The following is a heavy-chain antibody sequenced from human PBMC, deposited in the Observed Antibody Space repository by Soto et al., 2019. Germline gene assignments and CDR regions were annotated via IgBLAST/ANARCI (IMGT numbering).Heavy chain of an antibody. CDR3: ARVRGLAAPGSFDY. D-gene: IGHD6-13*01. CDR2: ISAYNGNT. J-gene: IGHJ4*02. CDR1: GCTFSSYA. V-gene: IGHV1-18*01. Sequence: AAVKVSCKASGCTFSSYATSWGRRAPGQGGEGMGWISAYNGNTNYAQKLQGRGTMTTGTSTSTAYIELRSRRSDDTAVYYCARVRGLAAPGSFDYWGPGTLVTLSS.